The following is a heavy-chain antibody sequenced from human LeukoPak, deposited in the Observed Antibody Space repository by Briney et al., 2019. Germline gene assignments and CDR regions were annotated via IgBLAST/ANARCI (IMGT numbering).Heavy chain of an antibody. V-gene: IGHV3-72*01. Sequence: GGSLRLSCAASGFTFSDHYMDWVRQAPGKGLEWVGRTRNKANSYITEYAASVRGRFTISRDDSKNSLYLQMNSLKTEDTAVYYCARGKRLLWFGELPGNWFDPWGQGTLVTVSS. CDR1: GFTFSDHY. CDR2: TRNKANSYIT. D-gene: IGHD3-10*01. CDR3: ARGKRLLWFGELPGNWFDP. J-gene: IGHJ5*02.